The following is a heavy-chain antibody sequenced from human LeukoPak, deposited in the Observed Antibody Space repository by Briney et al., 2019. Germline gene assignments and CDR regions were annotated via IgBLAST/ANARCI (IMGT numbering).Heavy chain of an antibody. CDR2: IKQDGSEK. CDR3: ARGGPITMVRGVISYAFDI. CDR1: GFTFSRYW. J-gene: IGHJ3*02. D-gene: IGHD3-10*01. V-gene: IGHV3-7*01. Sequence: PGGSLRLSCAASGFTFSRYWMSWVRQAPGKGLEWVANIKQDGSEKYYVDSVKGRFTISRDNAKNSLYLQMNSLRAEDTAVYYCARGGPITMVRGVISYAFDIWGQGTMVTVSS.